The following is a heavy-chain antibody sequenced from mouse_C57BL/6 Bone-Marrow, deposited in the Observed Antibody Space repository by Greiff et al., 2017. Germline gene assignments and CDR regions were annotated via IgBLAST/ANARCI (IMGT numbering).Heavy chain of an antibody. D-gene: IGHD2-2*01. Sequence: DVKLQESGAELVRPGASVKLSCTASGFNIKDDYMHWVKQRPEQGLEWIGWIDPENGDTEYASKFQGKATITADTSSNTAYLQLSSLTSEDTAVYYCTTWLFMVTTNYWGQGTTLTVSS. CDR1: GFNIKDDY. CDR2: IDPENGDT. J-gene: IGHJ2*01. CDR3: TTWLFMVTTNY. V-gene: IGHV14-4*01.